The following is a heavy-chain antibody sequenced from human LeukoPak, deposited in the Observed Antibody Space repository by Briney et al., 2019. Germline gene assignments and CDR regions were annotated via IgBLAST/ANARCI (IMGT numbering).Heavy chain of an antibody. V-gene: IGHV3-23*01. D-gene: IGHD4-17*01. CDR2: ISGSGGSI. CDR1: GFTFSSYA. CDR3: AKDTYDYGDYEYGSGMDV. Sequence: PGGSLRLSCAASGFTFSSYAMSWVRQAPGKGLEWVSDISGSGGSIYYADSVKGRFTISRDNSKNTLYLQMNSLRAEDTAVYYCAKDTYDYGDYEYGSGMDVWGQGTTVTVSS. J-gene: IGHJ6*02.